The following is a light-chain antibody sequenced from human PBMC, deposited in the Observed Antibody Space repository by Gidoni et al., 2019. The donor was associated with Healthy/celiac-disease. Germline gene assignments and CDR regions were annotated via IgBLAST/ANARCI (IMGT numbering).Light chain of an antibody. CDR3: CSYAGSSIVV. CDR1: SSDVGSYNL. CDR2: EGS. Sequence: QSALTQPASVSGSPGQSITISCTGTSSDVGSYNLVSWYQQHPGKAPKLMIYEGSKRPSGVSNRLSGSKSGNTASLTISGLQAEDEADYYCCSYAGSSIVVFGGGTKLTVL. J-gene: IGLJ2*01. V-gene: IGLV2-23*01.